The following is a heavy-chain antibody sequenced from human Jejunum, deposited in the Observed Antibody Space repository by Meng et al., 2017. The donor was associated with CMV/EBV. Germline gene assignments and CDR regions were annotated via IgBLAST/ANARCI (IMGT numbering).Heavy chain of an antibody. D-gene: IGHD2-2*01. CDR1: SSYA. J-gene: IGHJ4*02. V-gene: IGHV3-23*01. Sequence: SSYAMTWARQAPGKGLDWLSVISASGGTTYYADSVKGRFTMSRDNSKDTLYLEMDSVRADDTALYYCAKARDSTRYCSGTSCPIDYWGQGTLVTVSS. CDR3: AKARDSTRYCSGTSCPIDY. CDR2: ISASGGTT.